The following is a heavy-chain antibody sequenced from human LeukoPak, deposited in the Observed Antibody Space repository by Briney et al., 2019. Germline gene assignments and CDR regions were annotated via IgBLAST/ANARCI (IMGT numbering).Heavy chain of an antibody. CDR1: GYTFTSYD. Sequence: ASVKVSCKASGYTFTSYDINWVRRATGQGLEWMGWMNPNSGNTGYAQKFQGRVTMTRNTSISTAYMELSSLRSEDTAVYYCASSRQYSSSWYIGARAFDIWGQGTMVTVSS. V-gene: IGHV1-8*01. CDR3: ASSRQYSSSWYIGARAFDI. CDR2: MNPNSGNT. J-gene: IGHJ3*02. D-gene: IGHD6-13*01.